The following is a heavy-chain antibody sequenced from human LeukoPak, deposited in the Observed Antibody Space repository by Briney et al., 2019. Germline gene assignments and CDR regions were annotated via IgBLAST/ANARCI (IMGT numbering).Heavy chain of an antibody. Sequence: SETLSLTCTVSGGSMSGYFWSWIRQPPGKGLEWIGYIYYSGSTNYNPSLKSRVTISVDTSKNQFSLKLSSVTAADTAVYYCARYSVPYYFDYWGQGTLVTVSS. CDR3: ARYSVPYYFDY. D-gene: IGHD6-13*01. J-gene: IGHJ4*02. V-gene: IGHV4-59*01. CDR1: GGSMSGYF. CDR2: IYYSGST.